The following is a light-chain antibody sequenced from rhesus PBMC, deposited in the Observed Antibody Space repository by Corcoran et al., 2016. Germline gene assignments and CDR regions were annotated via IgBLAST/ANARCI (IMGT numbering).Light chain of an antibody. CDR3: QQYKSFPLT. Sequence: DIQMTQSPSSLSASVGDTVTISCRSSQEIGSYLSWFQQRAGKAPKLLIYATSKLEGGVPSRLRGSGAGTDFTLTINSLQPEDCASYHCQQYKSFPLTFGGGTKVELK. J-gene: IGKJ4*01. V-gene: IGKV1-28*02. CDR1: QEIGSY. CDR2: ATS.